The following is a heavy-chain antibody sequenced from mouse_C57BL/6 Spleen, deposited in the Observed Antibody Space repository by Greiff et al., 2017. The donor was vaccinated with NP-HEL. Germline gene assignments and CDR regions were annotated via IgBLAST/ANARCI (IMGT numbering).Heavy chain of an antibody. CDR2: IDPNSGGT. Sequence: QVHVKQPGAELVKPGASVKLSCKASGYTFTSYWMHWVKQRPGRGLEWIGRIDPNSGGTKYNEKFKSKATLTVDKPSSTAYMQLSSLTSEDSAVYYCARSAYYSNPHAMDYWGQGTSVTVSS. V-gene: IGHV1-72*01. J-gene: IGHJ4*01. CDR3: ARSAYYSNPHAMDY. CDR1: GYTFTSYW. D-gene: IGHD2-5*01.